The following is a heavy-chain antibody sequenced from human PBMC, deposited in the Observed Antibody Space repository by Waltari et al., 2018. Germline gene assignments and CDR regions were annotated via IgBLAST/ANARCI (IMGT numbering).Heavy chain of an antibody. CDR3: ARSGTVGATTKRSWYFDL. CDR1: GYSISSGYY. CDR2: IYHSGST. V-gene: IGHV4-38-2*01. D-gene: IGHD1-26*01. Sequence: QVQLQESGPGLVKPSETLSLTCAVSGYSISSGYYWGWIRQPPGKGLEWIGSIYHSGSTYYNPSLKSRVTISVDTSKNQFSLKLSSVTAADTAVYYCARSGTVGATTKRSWYFDLWGRGTLVTVSS. J-gene: IGHJ2*01.